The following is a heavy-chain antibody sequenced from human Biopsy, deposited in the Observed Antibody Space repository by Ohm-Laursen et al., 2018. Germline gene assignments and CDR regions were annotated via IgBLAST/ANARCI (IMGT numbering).Heavy chain of an antibody. V-gene: IGHV1-46*01. CDR3: ARDETGSSVFGPYYYGMDV. Sequence: SVKVSCKASGYSFTKYYINWVRQAPGQGLEWMGIINPTGGTTSYAEKFQGRVTLTRDTSTGTVYLELNSLVYEDTALYYCARDETGSSVFGPYYYGMDVWGQGTTVTVSS. D-gene: IGHD3-9*01. CDR1: GYSFTKYY. J-gene: IGHJ6*02. CDR2: INPTGGTT.